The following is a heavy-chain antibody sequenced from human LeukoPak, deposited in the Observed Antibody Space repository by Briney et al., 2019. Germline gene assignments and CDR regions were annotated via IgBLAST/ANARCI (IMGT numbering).Heavy chain of an antibody. CDR2: IYTSGST. Sequence: SETLSLTCTVSGGSISSYYWSWIRQPAGKGLEWIGSIYTSGSTNYNPSLKSRVTMSVDTSKNQFSLKLSSVTAADTAVYYCARDRGGSIKPPLNWFDPWGQGTLVTLSS. J-gene: IGHJ5*02. CDR3: ARDRGGSIKPPLNWFDP. V-gene: IGHV4-4*07. D-gene: IGHD1-14*01. CDR1: GGSISSYY.